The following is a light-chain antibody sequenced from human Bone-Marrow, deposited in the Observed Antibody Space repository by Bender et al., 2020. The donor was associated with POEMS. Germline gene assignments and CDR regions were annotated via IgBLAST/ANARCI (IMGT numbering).Light chain of an antibody. CDR2: QDT. Sequence: SYEVTQPPSVSVSPGQTASITCSGDDLGDKYVAWYHQQPGQSPVLVIYQDTTRPSGIPERFSGSNSGNTATLTISGTQAMDEADYYCQAWDTYSVIFGGGTKLTVL. CDR1: DLGDKY. V-gene: IGLV3-1*01. J-gene: IGLJ2*01. CDR3: QAWDTYSVI.